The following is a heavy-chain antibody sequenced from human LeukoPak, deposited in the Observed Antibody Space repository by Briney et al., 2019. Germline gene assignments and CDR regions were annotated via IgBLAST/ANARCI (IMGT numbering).Heavy chain of an antibody. CDR3: ARGSEPMVRGVIFDY. V-gene: IGHV3-7*01. Sequence: GGSLRLSCAASGFTFSSYWMSWVRQAPGKGLEWVAHIKQDGSEKYYVDSVKGRFTISRDNAKNSLYLQMNSLRAEDAAVYYCARGSEPMVRGVIFDYWGQGTLVTVSS. CDR1: GFTFSSYW. J-gene: IGHJ4*02. D-gene: IGHD3-10*01. CDR2: IKQDGSEK.